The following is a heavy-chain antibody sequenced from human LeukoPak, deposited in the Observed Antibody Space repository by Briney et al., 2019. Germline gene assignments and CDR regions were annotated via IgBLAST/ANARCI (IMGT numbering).Heavy chain of an antibody. CDR2: MYHTGRT. CDR3: ARLTKNDSGSFRFGKKKRGYMDV. Sequence: SETLSLTCSVSGDSISSGYYWGWIRQPPGKGLEWIGSMYHTGRTDDNPSLKSRVTMSVDTSKNQFSLKLSSVTAADTAVYYCARLTKNDSGSFRFGKKKRGYMDVWGKGTTVTISS. D-gene: IGHD3-10*01. CDR1: GDSISSGYY. V-gene: IGHV4-38-2*02. J-gene: IGHJ6*03.